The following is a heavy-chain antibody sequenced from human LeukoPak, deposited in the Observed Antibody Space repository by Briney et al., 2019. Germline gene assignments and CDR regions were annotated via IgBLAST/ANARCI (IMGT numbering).Heavy chain of an antibody. CDR1: GGSISSYY. CDR2: IYYSGST. Sequence: SETLSLTCTVSGGSISSYYWSWIRQPPGKGLEWIGYIYYSGSTNYNPSLKSRVTISVDTSKNQFSLKLSSVTAADTAVYYCARGRGVVDYWGQGTLVTVSS. J-gene: IGHJ4*02. V-gene: IGHV4-59*12. D-gene: IGHD3-10*01. CDR3: ARGRGVVDY.